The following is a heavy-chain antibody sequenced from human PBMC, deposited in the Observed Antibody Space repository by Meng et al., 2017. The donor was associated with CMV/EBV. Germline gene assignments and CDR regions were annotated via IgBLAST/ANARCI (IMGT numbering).Heavy chain of an antibody. CDR2: IYTGDSDT. D-gene: IGHD6-13*01. CDR1: GYTFTSYW. V-gene: IGHV5-51*01. CDR3: ARRRIGKTAAGFYHVFGP. J-gene: IGHJ5*02. Sequence: GESLKISCTGSGYTFTSYWIGWVRQMPGKGLEWVGIIYTGDSDTNYSQSFQGQVTISADKAISTAYLQLNSLKASDTAMYYCARRRIGKTAAGFYHVFGPWGQGTLVTVSS.